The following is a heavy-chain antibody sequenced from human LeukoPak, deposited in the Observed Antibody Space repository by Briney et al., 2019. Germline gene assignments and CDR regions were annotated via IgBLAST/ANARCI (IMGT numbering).Heavy chain of an antibody. J-gene: IGHJ4*02. CDR1: GGSISSYY. D-gene: IGHD6-13*01. Sequence: SETLSLTCTVSGGSISSYYWSWIRQPPGKGLEWIGYIYYSGSTNYNPSLKSRVTISVDTSKNQFSLKLSSVTAADTAVYYCARRGFRSWFFDYWGQGTLVTVSS. V-gene: IGHV4-59*08. CDR3: ARRGFRSWFFDY. CDR2: IYYSGST.